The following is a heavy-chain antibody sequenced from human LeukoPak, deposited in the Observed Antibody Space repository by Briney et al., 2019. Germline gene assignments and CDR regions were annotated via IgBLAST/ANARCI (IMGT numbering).Heavy chain of an antibody. V-gene: IGHV3-33*08. Sequence: GRSLRLSCAASGFTFDDYAMHWVRQAPGKGLEWVAVIWYDGSNKYYADSVKGRFTISRDNSKNTLYLQMNSLRAEDTAVYYCARMSGYSYGLETLVYYYYGMDVWGQGTTVTVSS. CDR1: GFTFDDYA. CDR2: IWYDGSNK. CDR3: ARMSGYSYGLETLVYYYYGMDV. J-gene: IGHJ6*02. D-gene: IGHD5-18*01.